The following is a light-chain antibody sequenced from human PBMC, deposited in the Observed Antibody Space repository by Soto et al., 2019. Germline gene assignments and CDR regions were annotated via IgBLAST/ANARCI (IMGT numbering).Light chain of an antibody. J-gene: IGKJ1*01. CDR2: DAS. Sequence: EIVLTQSPATLSFSPGERATLSCRASQSVSSYLAWYQQKPGQAPRLLIYDASNRATGIPARFSGSGSGTDFTLTISSLEPEDVAVYYCQQRSNWQGTFGQGTKVEIK. CDR3: QQRSNWQGT. V-gene: IGKV3-11*01. CDR1: QSVSSY.